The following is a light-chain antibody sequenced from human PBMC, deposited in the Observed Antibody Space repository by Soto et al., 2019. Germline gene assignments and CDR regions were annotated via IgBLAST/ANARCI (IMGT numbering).Light chain of an antibody. V-gene: IGLV2-14*01. CDR2: DVS. Sequence: QSALTQPASVSGSPGQSITISCTGTSSDVGAYNSVSWYQQHPGKAPKLIIYDVSTRPSGISDRFSGSKSGNTASLTISGLQAEYDSDYYCSSYTTSVTYVFGTGTKVTVL. CDR3: SSYTTSVTYV. CDR1: SSDVGAYNS. J-gene: IGLJ1*01.